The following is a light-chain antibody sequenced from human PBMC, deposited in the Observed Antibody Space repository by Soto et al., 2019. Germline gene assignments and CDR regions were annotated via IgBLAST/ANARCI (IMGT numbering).Light chain of an antibody. Sequence: EIVMTQSPATLSVSPGERVTLSCRASESVSNNVAWYQQKPGQAPRLLIYHAITRATGIPDRFSGSGSGTDFTLTISRLDPEDFAVYYCQQYGGSSLYTFGQGTKLEIK. CDR3: QQYGGSSLYT. V-gene: IGKV3-20*01. CDR2: HAI. CDR1: ESVSNN. J-gene: IGKJ2*01.